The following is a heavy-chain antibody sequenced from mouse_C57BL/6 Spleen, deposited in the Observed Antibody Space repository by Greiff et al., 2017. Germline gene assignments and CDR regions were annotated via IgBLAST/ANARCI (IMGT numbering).Heavy chain of an antibody. Sequence: VQLQQPGAELVRPGTSVKLSCKASGYTFTSYWMHWVKQRPGQGLEWIGVIDPSDSYTNYNQKFKGKATLTVDTSSSTAYMQLSSLTSEDSAVYYCAIGGSYYYGSSYFDYWGQGTTLTVSS. J-gene: IGHJ2*01. CDR3: AIGGSYYYGSSYFDY. D-gene: IGHD1-1*01. CDR1: GYTFTSYW. CDR2: IDPSDSYT. V-gene: IGHV1-59*01.